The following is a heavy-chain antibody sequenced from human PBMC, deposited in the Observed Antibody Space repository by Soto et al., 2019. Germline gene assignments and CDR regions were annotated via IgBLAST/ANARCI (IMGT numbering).Heavy chain of an antibody. CDR1: GFTFSNYG. CDR2: ISYDGSDK. CDR3: AKNWNYGTNRWLDP. Sequence: QVQLVESGGGVVQPGRSLRLSCAASGFTFSNYGIHWVRQAPGKGLEWVAVISYDGSDKYYAESVKGRFTISRDNFENTLFLQMNSLRIEDTAVYYCAKNWNYGTNRWLDPWGQGTLVTVSS. V-gene: IGHV3-30*18. D-gene: IGHD1-7*01. J-gene: IGHJ5*02.